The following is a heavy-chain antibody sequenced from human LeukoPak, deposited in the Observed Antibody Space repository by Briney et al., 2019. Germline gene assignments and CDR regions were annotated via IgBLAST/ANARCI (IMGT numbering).Heavy chain of an antibody. CDR2: IKSKTDGGTT. CDR1: GFTFSNAW. D-gene: IGHD3-22*01. V-gene: IGHV3-15*01. CDR3: TTHPHYYDSSGSIKGFQH. J-gene: IGHJ1*01. Sequence: PGGSLRLSCAVSGFTFSNAWMSWVRQAPGKGLEWVGRIKSKTDGGTTDYAAPVKGRFTISRDDSKNTLYLQMNSLKTEDTAVYYCTTHPHYYDSSGSIKGFQHWGQGTLVTVSS.